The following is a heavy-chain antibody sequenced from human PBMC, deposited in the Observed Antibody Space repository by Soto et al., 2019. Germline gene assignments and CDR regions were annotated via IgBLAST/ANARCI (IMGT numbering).Heavy chain of an antibody. V-gene: IGHV3-23*01. CDR2: ISGGDSST. CDR3: AKSLVTPSDAFDL. D-gene: IGHD2-21*02. J-gene: IGHJ3*01. CDR1: GFTFNNYA. Sequence: GGSLRLSCAASGFTFNNYAMTWVRQAPGKGLEWVSAISGGDSSTYYANSVKGRFSMSRDNSKNTLFLQMNRLRADDTAVYFCAKSLVTPSDAFDLWGRGTLVTVSS.